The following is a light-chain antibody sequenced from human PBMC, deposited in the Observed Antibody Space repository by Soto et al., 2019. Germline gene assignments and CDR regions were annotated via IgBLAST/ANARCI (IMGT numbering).Light chain of an antibody. CDR3: QQYGDSTGWT. V-gene: IGKV3-20*01. J-gene: IGKJ1*01. CDR1: QSVSSSY. CDR2: GAS. Sequence: EIVLTQSPGTLSLSPGERATLSCRASQSVSSSYLAWYQQKPGQAPRLLVYGASTRATGIPARFSGSGSGTDFTLTISRLEPEDFAVYYCQQYGDSTGWTFGQGTKVDIK.